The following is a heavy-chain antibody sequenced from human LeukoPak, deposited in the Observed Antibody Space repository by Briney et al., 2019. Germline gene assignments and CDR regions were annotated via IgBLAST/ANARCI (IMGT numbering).Heavy chain of an antibody. CDR2: IYYTGST. D-gene: IGHD5-18*01. CDR3: ARGDAAMVDY. CDR1: GGSISSGDYY. V-gene: IGHV4-30-4*01. Sequence: TSETLSLTCTVSGGSISSGDYYWSWIRQPPGKGLEWMGYIYYTGSTSYNPSFKSRVSMSVDTSKNHFSLKLSSVTAADTAVYYCARGDAAMVDYWGQGTLVTVSS. J-gene: IGHJ4*02.